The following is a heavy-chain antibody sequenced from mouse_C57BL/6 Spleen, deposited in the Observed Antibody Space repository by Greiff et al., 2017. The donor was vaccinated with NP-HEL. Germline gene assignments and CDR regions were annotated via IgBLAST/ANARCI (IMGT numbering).Heavy chain of an antibody. J-gene: IGHJ2*01. CDR3: ARRVGLYYFDD. V-gene: IGHV1-19*01. CDR2: INPYNGGT. Sequence: EVQLQQSGPVLVKPGASVKMSCKASGYTFTDYYMNWVKQSHGKSLEWIGVINPYNGGTSYNQKFKGKATLTVDKSSSTAYMELNSLTSEDSAVYYCARRVGLYYFDDWGQGTTLTVSS. D-gene: IGHD1-1*01. CDR1: GYTFTDYY.